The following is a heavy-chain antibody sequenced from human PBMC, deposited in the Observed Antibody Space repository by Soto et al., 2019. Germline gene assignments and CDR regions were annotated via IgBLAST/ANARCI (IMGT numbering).Heavy chain of an antibody. CDR3: ARVQAQKDIVVVPAADHYMDV. D-gene: IGHD2-2*01. V-gene: IGHV4-34*01. CDR1: GGSFSGYY. Sequence: SETLSLTCAVYGGSFSGYYWSWIRQPPGKGLEWIGEINHSGSTNYNPSLKSRVTISVDTSKNQFSLKLSSVTAADTAVYYCARVQAQKDIVVVPAADHYMDVWGKGTTVTVSS. CDR2: INHSGST. J-gene: IGHJ6*03.